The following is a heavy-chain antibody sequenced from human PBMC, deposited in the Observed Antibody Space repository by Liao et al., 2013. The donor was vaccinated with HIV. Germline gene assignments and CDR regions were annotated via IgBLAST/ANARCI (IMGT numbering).Heavy chain of an antibody. Sequence: QVQLQESGSGLVKPSETLSLTCTVSGGSISSDYWSWIRQPPGKGLEWIGYIYYSGSTNYNPSLKRRVTISVDTSKNQFSLKLSSVTAADTAVYYCAREPPMDLHEGTPSAFDIWGQGTMVTVSS. J-gene: IGHJ3*02. CDR1: GGSISSDY. D-gene: IGHD2-2*03. CDR3: AREPPMDLHEGTPSAFDI. V-gene: IGHV4-59*12. CDR2: IYYSGST.